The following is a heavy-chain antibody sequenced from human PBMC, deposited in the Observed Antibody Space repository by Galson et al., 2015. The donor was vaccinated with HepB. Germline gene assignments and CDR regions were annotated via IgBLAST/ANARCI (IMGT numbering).Heavy chain of an antibody. CDR3: ARGFGYCTGGSCYLDY. V-gene: IGHV1-18*01. D-gene: IGHD2-15*01. Sequence: SVKVSCKASGYSFTSYGISWVRQAPGQGLEWMGWISVYNGNTNYAQKVQGRVTTTTDTSTSTAYMELRSLRSDDTAVYYCARGFGYCTGGSCYLDYWGQGTQVTVSS. CDR1: GYSFTSYG. J-gene: IGHJ4*02. CDR2: ISVYNGNT.